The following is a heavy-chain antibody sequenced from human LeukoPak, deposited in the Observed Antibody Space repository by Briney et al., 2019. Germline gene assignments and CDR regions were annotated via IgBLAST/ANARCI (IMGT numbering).Heavy chain of an antibody. CDR2: ISYDGSNK. V-gene: IGHV3-30*19. CDR3: ARDRFGTAMVEDAFDI. Sequence: GGSLRLSCAASGFTFSSSGMHWVRQAPGKGLEWVEVISYDGSNKYYADSVKGRFTISRDNSKNTLYLQMNSLRAEDTAVYYCARDRFGTAMVEDAFDIWGQGTMVTVSS. J-gene: IGHJ3*02. CDR1: GFTFSSSG. D-gene: IGHD5-18*01.